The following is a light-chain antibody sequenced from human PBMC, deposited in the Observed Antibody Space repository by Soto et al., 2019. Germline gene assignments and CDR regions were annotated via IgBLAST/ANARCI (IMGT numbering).Light chain of an antibody. Sequence: DIQMTQSPSTLSASVGDRVTITCRASQSISSWLAWYQQKPGKAPKLLIYKASSLESGVPLRFSGSRSGTEFTLTISSLQPDDFATYYCQQYNSYVALTFRGGTKVEIK. J-gene: IGKJ4*01. CDR1: QSISSW. V-gene: IGKV1-5*03. CDR3: QQYNSYVALT. CDR2: KAS.